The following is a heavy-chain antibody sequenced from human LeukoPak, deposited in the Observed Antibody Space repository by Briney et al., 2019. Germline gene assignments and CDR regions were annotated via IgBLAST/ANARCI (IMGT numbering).Heavy chain of an antibody. V-gene: IGHV1-69*05. CDR1: GGTFSSYA. J-gene: IGHJ5*02. CDR2: IIPIFGTA. D-gene: IGHD3-22*01. Sequence: SVKVSCKASGGTFSSYAISRVRQAPGQGLEWMGGIIPIFGTANYAQKFQGRVTITTDESTSTAYMELSSLRSEDTAVYYCAVPYYYDSSGYPTGLDPWGQGTLVTVSS. CDR3: AVPYYYDSSGYPTGLDP.